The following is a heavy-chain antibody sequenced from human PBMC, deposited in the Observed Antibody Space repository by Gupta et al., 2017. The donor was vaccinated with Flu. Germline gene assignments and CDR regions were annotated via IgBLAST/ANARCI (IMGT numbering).Heavy chain of an antibody. CDR1: GFTFSSYS. CDR3: ARLVGATALVDY. CDR2: ISSSSSYI. V-gene: IGHV3-21*01. Sequence: EVQLVESGGGLVKPGGSLRLSCAASGFTFSSYSMNWVRQAPGKGLEWVSSISSSSSYIYYADSVKGRFTISRDNAKNSLYLQMNSLRAEDTAVYYCARLVGATALVDYWGQGTLVTVSS. D-gene: IGHD1-26*01. J-gene: IGHJ4*02.